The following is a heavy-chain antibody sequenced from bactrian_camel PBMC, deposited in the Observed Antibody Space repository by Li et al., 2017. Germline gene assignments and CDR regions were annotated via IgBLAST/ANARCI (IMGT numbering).Heavy chain of an antibody. CDR1: GYTRRSGC. Sequence: QLVESGGGSVQAGGSLSLSCAARGYTRRSGCLAWFRQVPGKEREMVAQIQDDGMKHYDTTAEGRFTIVKDAAKDTLDLRMTSLKPEDSGMYYRAVDGPVAFCSDYPSDFRGWGQGTQVTVS. D-gene: IGHD2*01. CDR2: IQDDGMK. J-gene: IGHJ4*01. CDR3: AVDGPVAFCSDYPSDFRG. V-gene: IGHV3S55*01.